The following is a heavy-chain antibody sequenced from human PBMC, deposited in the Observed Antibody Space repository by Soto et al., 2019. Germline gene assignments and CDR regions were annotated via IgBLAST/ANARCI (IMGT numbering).Heavy chain of an antibody. CDR2: MNPNSGNT. Sequence: QVQLVQSGAEVKRPGASVKVSCKASGYTFTSYDINWVRQATGQGLEWMGWMNPNSGNTGYAQKFQGRVTMTRNTSISTAYMELNSLRSEDTAMYYCARDRTGSYCVDYWGQGTLVTVSS. V-gene: IGHV1-8*01. D-gene: IGHD1-26*01. CDR1: GYTFTSYD. CDR3: ARDRTGSYCVDY. J-gene: IGHJ4*02.